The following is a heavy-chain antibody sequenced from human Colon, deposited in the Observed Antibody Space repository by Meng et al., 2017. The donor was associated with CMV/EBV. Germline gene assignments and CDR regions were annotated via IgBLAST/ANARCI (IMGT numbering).Heavy chain of an antibody. D-gene: IGHD3-3*01. CDR3: ARRNYDFWSGYPNWFDP. CDR2: INHSGST. V-gene: IGHV4-34*01. J-gene: IGHJ5*02. Sequence: GSLRFSCAVYGGSFSGYYWSWIRQPPGKGLEWIGEINHSGSTNYNPSLKSRVTISVDTSKNQFSLKLSSVTAADTAVYYCARRNYDFWSGYPNWFDPWGQGTLVTVSS. CDR1: GGSFSGYY.